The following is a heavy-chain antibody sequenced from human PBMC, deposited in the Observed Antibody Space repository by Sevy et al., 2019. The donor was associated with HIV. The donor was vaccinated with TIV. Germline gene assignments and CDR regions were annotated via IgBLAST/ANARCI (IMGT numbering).Heavy chain of an antibody. CDR2: IKPDGSKK. CDR1: GFTFSIYW. V-gene: IGHV3-7*01. D-gene: IGHD6-13*01. CDR3: ARAIALADSY. J-gene: IGHJ4*02. Sequence: GESLKISCAASGFTFSIYWMPWVRQAPGKGLEWVANIKPDGSKKYYVDSVKGRFTISRDNAENSLYLQMNSLRVEDTAVYYCARAIALADSYWGQGTQVTVSS.